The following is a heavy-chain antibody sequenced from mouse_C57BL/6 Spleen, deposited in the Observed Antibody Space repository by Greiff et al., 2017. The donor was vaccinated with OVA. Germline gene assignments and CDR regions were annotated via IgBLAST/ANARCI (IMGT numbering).Heavy chain of an antibody. D-gene: IGHD1-2*01. J-gene: IGHJ4*01. Sequence: QVHVKQPGAELVKPGASVKMSCKASGYTFTSYWITWVKQRPGQGLEWIGDIYPGSGSTNYNEKFKSKATLTVDTSSSTAYMQLSSLTSEDSAVYYCARNKYDGGDYWGQGTSVTVSS. V-gene: IGHV1-55*01. CDR2: IYPGSGST. CDR1: GYTFTSYW. CDR3: ARNKYDGGDY.